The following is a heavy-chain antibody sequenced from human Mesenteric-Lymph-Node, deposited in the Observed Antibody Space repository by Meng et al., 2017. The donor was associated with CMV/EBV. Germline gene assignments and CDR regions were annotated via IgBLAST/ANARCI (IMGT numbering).Heavy chain of an antibody. J-gene: IGHJ6*02. CDR3: ARTDTAMVTGGMDV. V-gene: IGHV4-59*02. CDR2: IYYSGST. D-gene: IGHD5-18*01. CDR1: GFTVSSNY. Sequence: ESLKISCAASGFTVSSNYMSWVRQPPGKGLEWIGYIYYSGSTNYNPSLKSRVTISVDTSKNQFSLKLSSVTAADTAVYYCARTDTAMVTGGMDVWGQGTTVTVSS.